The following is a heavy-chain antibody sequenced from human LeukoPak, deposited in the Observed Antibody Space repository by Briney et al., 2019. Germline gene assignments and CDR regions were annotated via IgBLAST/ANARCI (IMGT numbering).Heavy chain of an antibody. CDR1: GYTLTSYY. V-gene: IGHV1-46*01. D-gene: IGHD3-10*01. CDR3: ARSITMVRGTGFDI. J-gene: IGHJ3*02. Sequence: ASVKVSCKASGYTLTSYYMHWVRQAPGQGLEWMGIINPSGGSTSYAQKFQGRVTITADKSTSTAYMELSSLRSEDTAVYYCARSITMVRGTGFDIWGQGTMVTVSS. CDR2: INPSGGST.